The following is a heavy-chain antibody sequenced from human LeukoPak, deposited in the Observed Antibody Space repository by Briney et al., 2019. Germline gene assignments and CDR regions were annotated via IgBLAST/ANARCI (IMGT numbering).Heavy chain of an antibody. V-gene: IGHV4-59*13. Sequence: SETLSLTCTVSGGSISSVYWNWIRQPPGKGLEWVGYVFYSGNTNYNPSLGSRVTISEDMSKNQFSLNLNSLTAADAAVYYCARGLPGRDAFDVWGQGTVVTVSS. CDR3: ARGLPGRDAFDV. J-gene: IGHJ3*01. D-gene: IGHD3-16*01. CDR1: GGSISSVY. CDR2: VFYSGNT.